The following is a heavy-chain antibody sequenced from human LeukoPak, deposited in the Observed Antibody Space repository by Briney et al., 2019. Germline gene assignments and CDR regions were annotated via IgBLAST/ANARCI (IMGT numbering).Heavy chain of an antibody. Sequence: SETLSLTCTVSGGSISSSSYYWSWIRQHPGKGLEWIGYIYYSGSTYYNPSLKSRVTISVDTSKNQFSLKLSSVTAADTAVYYCARGVYGEISYFLGWGQGTLVTVSS. CDR3: ARGVYGEISYFLG. CDR2: IYYSGST. J-gene: IGHJ4*02. V-gene: IGHV4-31*03. CDR1: GGSISSSSYY. D-gene: IGHD4-17*01.